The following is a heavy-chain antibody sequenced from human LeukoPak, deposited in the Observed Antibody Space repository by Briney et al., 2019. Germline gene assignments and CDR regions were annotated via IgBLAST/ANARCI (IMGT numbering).Heavy chain of an antibody. CDR2: IYSGGST. CDR1: GFTVSSNY. D-gene: IGHD3-22*01. Sequence: GGSLRLSCAASGFTVSSNYMSWVRQAPGKGLEWVSVIYSGGSTYYADSVKGRFTISRDNSKNTLYLQMNSLRAEDTAVYYCARPYYYDKNVAFDIWGQGTMVTVSS. J-gene: IGHJ3*02. CDR3: ARPYYYDKNVAFDI. V-gene: IGHV3-66*04.